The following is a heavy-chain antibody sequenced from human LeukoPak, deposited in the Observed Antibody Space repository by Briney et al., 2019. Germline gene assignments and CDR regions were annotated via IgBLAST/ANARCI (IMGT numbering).Heavy chain of an antibody. CDR3: DSCRYYYDSSGYYSREFDY. CDR1: GDSISSGDYY. CDR2: IYYSGST. Sequence: SETLSLTCTVSGDSISSGDYYWSWIRQPPGKGLEWIGYIYYSGSTYYNPSLKSRVTISVDTSKNQFSLKLSSVTAADTAVYYCDSCRYYYDSSGYYSREFDYWGQGTLVTVSS. D-gene: IGHD3-22*01. J-gene: IGHJ4*02. V-gene: IGHV4-30-4*08.